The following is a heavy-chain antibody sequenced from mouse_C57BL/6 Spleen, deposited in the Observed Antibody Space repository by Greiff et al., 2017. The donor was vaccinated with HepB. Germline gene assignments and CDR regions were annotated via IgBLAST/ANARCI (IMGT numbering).Heavy chain of an antibody. CDR1: GYTFTSYW. CDR3: AKAGVYDYDDEYYFGY. CDR2: IYPGSGST. Sequence: QVQLQQPGAELVKPGASVKMSCKASGYTFTSYWITWVKQRPGQGLEWIGDIYPGSGSTNYNEKFKSKATLTVDTSSSTAYMQLSSLTSEDSAVYYCAKAGVYDYDDEYYFGYWGQGTTLTVSS. J-gene: IGHJ2*01. D-gene: IGHD2-4*01. V-gene: IGHV1-55*01.